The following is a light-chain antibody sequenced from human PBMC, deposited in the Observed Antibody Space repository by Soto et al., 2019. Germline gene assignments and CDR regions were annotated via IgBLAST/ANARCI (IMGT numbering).Light chain of an antibody. V-gene: IGLV2-14*01. J-gene: IGLJ2*01. CDR3: SSYSTSSTLV. Sequence: QSALTQPASVSGSPGQSITISCTGTSSDVGGYNYVSWYRQHPGKAPKLMIYDVSNRPSGVSNRFSGSKSGNTASLTISGLQAEVEAGNYCSSYSTSSTLVLGGGTKVTVL. CDR2: DVS. CDR1: SSDVGGYNY.